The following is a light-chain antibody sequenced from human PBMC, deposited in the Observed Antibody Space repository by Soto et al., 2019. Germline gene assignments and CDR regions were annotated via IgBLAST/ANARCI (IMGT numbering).Light chain of an antibody. J-gene: IGKJ2*01. CDR2: KVS. V-gene: IGKV2-30*02. CDR3: MQGTHWPYT. CDR1: ESLVHSDGNTY. Sequence: DVVMTQSPLSLPVTLGQPASISCRSSESLVHSDGNTYLTWYQQRPGQSPRRLISKVSKRDSGVPDRISGSGSGTDFTLKISRVEAEDVGVYYCMQGTHWPYTFGQGTTLEIK.